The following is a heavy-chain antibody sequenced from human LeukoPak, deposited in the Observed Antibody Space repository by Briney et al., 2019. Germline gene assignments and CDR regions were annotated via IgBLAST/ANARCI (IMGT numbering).Heavy chain of an antibody. Sequence: SETLSLTCAVSGYSISSGYYWGWVRQPPGKGLEWIASIYYRGTTYYKASLKSRLTVSLDTSKNEFSLKVRSVTAADTAVYYCAREDEYDAWNEESSRDYWGQGILVTVSP. CDR2: IYYRGTT. CDR1: GYSISSGYY. CDR3: AREDEYDAWNEESSRDY. V-gene: IGHV4-38-2*02. J-gene: IGHJ4*02. D-gene: IGHD3-3*01.